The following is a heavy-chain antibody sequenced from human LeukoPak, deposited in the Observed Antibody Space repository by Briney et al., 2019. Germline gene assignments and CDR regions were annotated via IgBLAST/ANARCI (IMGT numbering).Heavy chain of an antibody. CDR3: ARGTILPGIDY. D-gene: IGHD1-7*01. V-gene: IGHV3-7*01. Sequence: GGSLRLSCAGYGFTFSSYWMNWVRQAPGKGLEWVANINQDVVDSVKGRFTISRDNAKNSLYLQVNSLRAEDTAVYYCARGTILPGIDYWGQGTLVTVSS. CDR1: GFTFSSYW. J-gene: IGHJ4*02. CDR2: INQDV.